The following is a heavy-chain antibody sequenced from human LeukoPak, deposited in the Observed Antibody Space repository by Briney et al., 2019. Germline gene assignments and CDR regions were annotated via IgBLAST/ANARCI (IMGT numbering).Heavy chain of an antibody. Sequence: KTSETLSLTCTVSGGSISSSSYYWGWIRQPPGKGLEWIGSIYYSGSTYYNPSLKSRVTISVDTSKNQFSLKLSSVTAADTAVYYCARHRNDYVWGSYFDYFDYWGQGTLVTVSS. CDR1: GGSISSSSYY. V-gene: IGHV4-39*01. J-gene: IGHJ4*02. CDR3: ARHRNDYVWGSYFDYFDY. D-gene: IGHD3-16*01. CDR2: IYYSGST.